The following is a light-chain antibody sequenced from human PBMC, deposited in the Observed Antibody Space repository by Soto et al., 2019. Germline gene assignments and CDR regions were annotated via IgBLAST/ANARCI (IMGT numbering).Light chain of an antibody. CDR3: HKYNSALLT. CDR2: AAS. V-gene: IGKV1-27*01. Sequence: DIQMNQSPSSLSASVGDRVTITCRASQGIYNYLAWYQQKPGKAPKLLIYAASTLEAGVPSRFSGSGSGTDFTLTISSLQPEDVATYYCHKYNSALLTFGQGTRLEIK. J-gene: IGKJ5*01. CDR1: QGIYNY.